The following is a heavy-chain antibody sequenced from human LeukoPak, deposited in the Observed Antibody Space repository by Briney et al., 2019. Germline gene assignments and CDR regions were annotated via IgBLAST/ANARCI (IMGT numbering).Heavy chain of an antibody. CDR2: ISGGSSFT. Sequence: PGGSLRLSCAASGFSFSSFSMNWVRQAPGKGLEWVSYISGGSSFTYYVDSVKGRFTISRDNAKNSLYLQMNSLRAEDTAVYYCAKANYYDILTGYSDYWGQGTLVTVSS. CDR1: GFSFSSFS. J-gene: IGHJ4*02. V-gene: IGHV3-21*01. D-gene: IGHD3-9*01. CDR3: AKANYYDILTGYSDY.